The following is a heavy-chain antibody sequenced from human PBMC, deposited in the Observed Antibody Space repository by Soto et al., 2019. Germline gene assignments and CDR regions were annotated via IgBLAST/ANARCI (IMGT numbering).Heavy chain of an antibody. V-gene: IGHV4-59*01. CDR1: GGSISSYY. CDR3: ASQIRAQITTWRAFDI. D-gene: IGHD3-16*01. CDR2: IYYSGST. J-gene: IGHJ3*02. Sequence: SETLSLTCTVSGGSISSYYWSWIRQPPGKGLEWIGYIYYSGSTNYNPSLKSRVTISVDTSKNQFSLKLSSVTAADTAVYYCASQIRAQITTWRAFDIWGQGTMVTVS.